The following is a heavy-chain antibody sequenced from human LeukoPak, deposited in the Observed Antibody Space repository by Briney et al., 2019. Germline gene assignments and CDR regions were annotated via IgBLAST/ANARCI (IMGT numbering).Heavy chain of an antibody. CDR3: AKVYPPTRSSWYFDL. Sequence: PGGSLRLSCAASGFTFSSYAMSWVRQAPGKGLEWVSAISGSGGSTYYANSVKGRFTISRDNSKNTLYLQMNSLRAEDTAVYYCAKVYPPTRSSWYFDLWGRGTLVTVSS. J-gene: IGHJ2*01. CDR2: ISGSGGST. D-gene: IGHD2-2*01. V-gene: IGHV3-23*01. CDR1: GFTFSSYA.